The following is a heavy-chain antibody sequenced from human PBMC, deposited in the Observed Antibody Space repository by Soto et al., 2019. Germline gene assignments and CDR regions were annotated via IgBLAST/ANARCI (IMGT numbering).Heavy chain of an antibody. Sequence: ASVKVSCKASGYTFTSYDINWVRQATGQGLEWMGWMNPNSGNTGYAQKFQGRVTMTRNTSISTAYMELSSLRSEDTAVYYCAVTSYYIWVSYRYAGLNAFDIWGQGTMVTVSS. CDR2: MNPNSGNT. D-gene: IGHD3-16*02. J-gene: IGHJ3*02. CDR3: AVTSYYIWVSYRYAGLNAFDI. CDR1: GYTFTSYD. V-gene: IGHV1-8*01.